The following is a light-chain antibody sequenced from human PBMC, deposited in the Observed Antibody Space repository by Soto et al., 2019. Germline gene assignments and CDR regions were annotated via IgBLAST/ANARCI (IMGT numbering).Light chain of an antibody. Sequence: DIQITHSPSSLSASVVDRVTIVFRASQTVSKYVHWYQQKPGKVPDLLIYSASTLYSGVPSRFSGRGSGTAFTLTISSLQPEDFATYYCQQTYTLPRTFAQGTKVDIK. V-gene: IGKV1-39*01. CDR2: SAS. CDR1: QTVSKY. CDR3: QQTYTLPRT. J-gene: IGKJ1*01.